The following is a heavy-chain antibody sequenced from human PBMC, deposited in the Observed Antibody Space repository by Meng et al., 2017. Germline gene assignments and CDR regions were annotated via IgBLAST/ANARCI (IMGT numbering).Heavy chain of an antibody. J-gene: IGHJ5*02. V-gene: IGHV1-69*05. CDR3: ARGRPPYIVGATTRGFDP. Sequence: SVKVSCKASGGTFSSYAISWVRQAPGQGLEWMGGIIPIFGTANYAQKFQGRVTITTDESTSTAYMELSSLRSEDTAVYYCARGRPPYIVGATTRGFDPWGQGTLVTVSS. CDR2: IIPIFGTA. CDR1: GGTFSSYA. D-gene: IGHD1-26*01.